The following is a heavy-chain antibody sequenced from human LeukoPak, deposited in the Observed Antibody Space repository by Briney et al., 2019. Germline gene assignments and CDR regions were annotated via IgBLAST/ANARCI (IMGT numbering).Heavy chain of an antibody. Sequence: GGSLRLSCRASGFTFSNYAINWVRQAPGKGLEWVAAISYDGIDIAYADSVRGRFTISRDNSKSTLYLQMNSLRAEDTAVYYCAKARGSVVVTSYFDYWGQGTLVTVSS. CDR1: GFTFSNYA. V-gene: IGHV3-30*18. CDR3: AKARGSVVVTSYFDY. J-gene: IGHJ4*02. CDR2: ISYDGIDI. D-gene: IGHD4-23*01.